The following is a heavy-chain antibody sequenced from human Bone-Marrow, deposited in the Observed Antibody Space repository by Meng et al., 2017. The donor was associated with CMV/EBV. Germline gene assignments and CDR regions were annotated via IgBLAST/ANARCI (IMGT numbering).Heavy chain of an antibody. Sequence: GESLKISCVASGFTFSSYGMHWVRQAPGKGLEWVAFIHYDGSHKDYADSVKGRLTISRDNSRNMLFLQMNSLRPEDTAVYYCAKVRNYYGAGSYYKGLDYWGQGTLVTVSS. V-gene: IGHV3-30*02. J-gene: IGHJ4*02. CDR1: GFTFSSYG. CDR2: IHYDGSHK. D-gene: IGHD3-10*01. CDR3: AKVRNYYGAGSYYKGLDY.